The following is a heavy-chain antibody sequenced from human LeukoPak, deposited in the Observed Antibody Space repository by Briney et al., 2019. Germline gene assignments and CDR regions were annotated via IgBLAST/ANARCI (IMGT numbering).Heavy chain of an antibody. Sequence: GGSLRLSCAASGFTFSSYGMHWVRQAPGKGLEWVAVISYDGSNKYYADSVKGRFTISRDNSKNTLYLQMNSLRAEDTAVYYCAKLKTGYCSSTSCYQDFDYWGQGTLVTVSS. J-gene: IGHJ4*02. D-gene: IGHD2-2*01. V-gene: IGHV3-30*18. CDR1: GFTFSSYG. CDR2: ISYDGSNK. CDR3: AKLKTGYCSSTSCYQDFDY.